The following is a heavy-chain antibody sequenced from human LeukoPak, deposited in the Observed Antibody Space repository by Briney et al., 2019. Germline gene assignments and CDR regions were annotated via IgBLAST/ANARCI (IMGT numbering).Heavy chain of an antibody. CDR1: GYTLTELS. J-gene: IGHJ5*02. D-gene: IGHD2-21*02. Sequence: SVKVSCKVSGYTLTELSMHWVRQAPGQGLEWMGGIIPIFGTANYAQKFQGRVTITADESTSTAYMELSSLRSEDTAVYYCARSPLRYCGGDCYSGYNWFDPWGQGTLVTVSS. CDR2: IIPIFGTA. CDR3: ARSPLRYCGGDCYSGYNWFDP. V-gene: IGHV1-69*13.